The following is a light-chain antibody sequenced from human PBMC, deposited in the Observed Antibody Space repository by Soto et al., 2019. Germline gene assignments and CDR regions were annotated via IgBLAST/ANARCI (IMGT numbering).Light chain of an antibody. V-gene: IGLV1-44*01. CDR2: SND. J-gene: IGLJ2*01. Sequence: QSVLTQPPSASGTPGQRVTISCSGSSSNIGGNIVNWYQQLPGTAPKLLIHSNDQRPSGVPDRVSGSKSGTSASLAISGLQSEDEADYYCATWDDSLNGVVFGGGTKLTV. CDR1: SSNIGGNI. CDR3: ATWDDSLNGVV.